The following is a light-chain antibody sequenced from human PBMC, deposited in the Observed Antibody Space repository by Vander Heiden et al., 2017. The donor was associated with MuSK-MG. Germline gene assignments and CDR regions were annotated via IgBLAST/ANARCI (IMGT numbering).Light chain of an antibody. CDR2: SAS. V-gene: IGKV1-27*01. CDR1: QGISKY. J-gene: IGKJ1*01. CDR3: QKYNGAPWT. Sequence: DIQMTQSPSSLSASVGDRVTIACRASQGISKYLAWYQQKPGKVPQPLIHSASTLHSGVPSRFSGSGSGTDFTLTISSLQPEDAATYYCQKYNGAPWTFGQGTRVEIK.